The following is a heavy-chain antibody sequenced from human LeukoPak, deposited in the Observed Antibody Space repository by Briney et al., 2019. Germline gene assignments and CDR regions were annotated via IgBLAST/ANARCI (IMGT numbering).Heavy chain of an antibody. J-gene: IGHJ6*02. Sequence: GGSLRLSCAASGFTFSSYWMHWVRQVPGKGLVWVSRINSDGSSTSYADSVKGRFTISRDNSKNTLYLQMNSLRAEDTAVYYCAKARYGSGSYRWDYYYYGMDVWGQGTTVTVSS. CDR3: AKARYGSGSYRWDYYYYGMDV. V-gene: IGHV3-74*01. CDR2: INSDGSST. D-gene: IGHD3-10*01. CDR1: GFTFSSYW.